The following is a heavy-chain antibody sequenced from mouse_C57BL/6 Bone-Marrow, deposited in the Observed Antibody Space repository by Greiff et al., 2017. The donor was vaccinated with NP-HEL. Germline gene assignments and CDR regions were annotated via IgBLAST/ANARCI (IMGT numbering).Heavy chain of an antibody. V-gene: IGHV5-17*01. CDR2: ISSGSSTI. Sequence: EVKVVESGGGLVKPGGSLKLSCAASGFTFSDYGMHWVRQAPEKGLEWVAYISSGSSTIYYADTVKGRFTISRDNAKNTLFLQMTSLRSEDTAMYYCARHLLLRYFDVWGTGTTVTVSS. CDR1: GFTFSDYG. D-gene: IGHD1-1*01. J-gene: IGHJ1*03. CDR3: ARHLLLRYFDV.